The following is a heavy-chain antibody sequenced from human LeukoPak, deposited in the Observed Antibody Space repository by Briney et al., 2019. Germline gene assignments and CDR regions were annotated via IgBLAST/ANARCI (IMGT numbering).Heavy chain of an antibody. Sequence: SETLSLTCAVYGGSFSGYYWSWIRQPPGKGLEWIGEINHSGSTSYNPSLKSRVTISVYTSKNQFSLKVSSVTAADTAVYHCARGPRRPAAAPEYWGQGTLVTVSS. CDR2: INHSGST. CDR1: GGSFSGYY. D-gene: IGHD6-13*01. J-gene: IGHJ4*02. CDR3: ARGPRRPAAAPEY. V-gene: IGHV4-34*01.